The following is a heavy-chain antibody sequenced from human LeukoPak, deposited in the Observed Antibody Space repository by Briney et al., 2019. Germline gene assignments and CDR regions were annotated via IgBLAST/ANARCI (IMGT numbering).Heavy chain of an antibody. J-gene: IGHJ4*02. CDR1: GGSVSSYY. Sequence: PSETLSLTCTVSGGIVSGGSVSSYYWSWIRQPPGKGLGWIGYIYYSGSTNYNPSLKSRVTISVDTSKNQFSLKLTSVTAADTAVYYCARANGYNLGEYFDYWGQGTLVTVSS. CDR2: IYYSGST. V-gene: IGHV4-59*02. D-gene: IGHD5-24*01. CDR3: ARANGYNLGEYFDY.